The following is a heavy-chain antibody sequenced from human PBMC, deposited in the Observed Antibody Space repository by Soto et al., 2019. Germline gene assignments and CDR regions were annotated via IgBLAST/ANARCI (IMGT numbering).Heavy chain of an antibody. V-gene: IGHV1-2*04. Sequence: QVQLVQSGAEVKKPGASVKVSCKASGYTFTGYYMHWVRQAPGQGLEWMGWINPNSGGTNYAQKVQGWVTMTRDTSISTAYMELSRLRSDDTAVYYCARGNRSDWIDYWGQGTLVTVSS. J-gene: IGHJ4*02. CDR3: ARGNRSDWIDY. CDR2: INPNSGGT. CDR1: GYTFTGYY. D-gene: IGHD1-1*01.